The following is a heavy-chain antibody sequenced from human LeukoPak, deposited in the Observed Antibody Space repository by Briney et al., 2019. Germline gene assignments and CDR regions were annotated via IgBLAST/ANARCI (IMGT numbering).Heavy chain of an antibody. Sequence: ASVKVTCKASGYTFTCYYMHWVRQAPGQGLEWMGWINPNSGGTNYAQKFQGRVTMTRDTSISTAYMELSRLRSDDTAVYYCARALSGSNSYMDVWGKGPTVTVSS. CDR3: ARALSGSNSYMDV. J-gene: IGHJ6*03. CDR1: GYTFTCYY. D-gene: IGHD3-22*01. V-gene: IGHV1-2*02. CDR2: INPNSGGT.